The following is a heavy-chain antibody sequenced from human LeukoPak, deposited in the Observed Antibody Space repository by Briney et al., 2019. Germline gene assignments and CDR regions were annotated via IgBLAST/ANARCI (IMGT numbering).Heavy chain of an antibody. J-gene: IGHJ4*02. Sequence: GASVKVSCKASGYTCTSYGISWVRQAPGQGLEWMGWISAYNGNTNYAQQLQSRVTMTTDTSTSTAYMELRSLRSDDTAVYYCARDRAIVGATAVGYWGQGTLVTVPS. CDR1: GYTCTSYG. CDR2: ISAYNGNT. D-gene: IGHD1-26*01. V-gene: IGHV1-18*01. CDR3: ARDRAIVGATAVGY.